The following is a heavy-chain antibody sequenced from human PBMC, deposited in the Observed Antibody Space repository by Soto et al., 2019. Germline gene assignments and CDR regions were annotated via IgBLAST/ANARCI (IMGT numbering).Heavy chain of an antibody. D-gene: IGHD3-16*02. CDR1: GFTFSSYA. J-gene: IGHJ3*02. Sequence: EVQLLESGGGLVQPGGSLRLSCAASGFTFSSYAMSWVRQAPGKGLEWVSAISGSGGSTYYADSVKGRFTISRDNSKSTLYLQMNSLRAEDTAVYYCAKDSTSDYMWGSYRSGAFEIWGQGTMVTVSS. CDR3: AKDSTSDYMWGSYRSGAFEI. V-gene: IGHV3-23*01. CDR2: ISGSGGST.